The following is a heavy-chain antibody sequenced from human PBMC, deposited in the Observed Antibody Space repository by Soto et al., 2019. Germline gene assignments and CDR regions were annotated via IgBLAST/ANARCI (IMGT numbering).Heavy chain of an antibody. J-gene: IGHJ6*02. V-gene: IGHV1-69*12. Sequence: QVQLVQSGAEVKKPGSSVKVSCKASGGTFSSYAISWVRQAPGQGLEWMGGIIPIFGTANYAQKFQGRVTITADASPSTAYMELSSLRSEDTAVDYCASSVAKYYYYGMDVWGQGTTVTVSS. D-gene: IGHD5-12*01. CDR1: GGTFSSYA. CDR3: ASSVAKYYYYGMDV. CDR2: IIPIFGTA.